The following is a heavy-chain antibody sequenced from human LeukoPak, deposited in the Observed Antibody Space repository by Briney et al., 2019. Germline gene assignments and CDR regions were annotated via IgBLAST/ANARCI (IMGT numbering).Heavy chain of an antibody. D-gene: IGHD7-27*01. CDR3: ARGYRPNWGSTVGDY. J-gene: IGHJ4*02. CDR1: GFTFSDYW. V-gene: IGHV3-74*01. CDR2: INSDGSST. Sequence: GGSLRLFCAASGFTFSDYWMHWVRQAPGKGLVWVSRINSDGSSTNYADSVKGRFTISRDNAKNTLYLQMNSLRAEDTAVYYCARGYRPNWGSTVGDYWGQGTLVTVSS.